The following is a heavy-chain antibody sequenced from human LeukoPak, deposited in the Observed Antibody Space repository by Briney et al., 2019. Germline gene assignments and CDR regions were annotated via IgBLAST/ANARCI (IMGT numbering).Heavy chain of an antibody. Sequence: GGSLKLSCGTSGFTFGGFTIHWVRQASGKGLEWVGRIRSKTDNYATSYAASVKGRFTISRDDSKNTAYLQMNSLEIEDTAVYFCAGHGTFTNYYYTMDVWGQGTTVTVSS. D-gene: IGHD2-8*01. J-gene: IGHJ6*02. CDR1: GFTFGGFT. CDR3: AGHGTFTNYYYTMDV. CDR2: IRSKTDNYAT. V-gene: IGHV3-73*01.